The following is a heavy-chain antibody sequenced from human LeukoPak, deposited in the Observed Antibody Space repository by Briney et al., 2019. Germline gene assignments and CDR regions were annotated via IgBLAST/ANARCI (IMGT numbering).Heavy chain of an antibody. V-gene: IGHV1-18*01. J-gene: IGHJ4*02. CDR2: ISAYNGNT. Sequence: ASVKVSCKASGYTFTSYGISWVRQAPGQGLEWMGWISAYNGNTNYAQKLQGRVTMTTDTSTSTAYMELRSLRSDDTAVYFSARGWDYGDHGVREFDNWGQGTLVTVSS. D-gene: IGHD4-17*01. CDR1: GYTFTSYG. CDR3: ARGWDYGDHGVREFDN.